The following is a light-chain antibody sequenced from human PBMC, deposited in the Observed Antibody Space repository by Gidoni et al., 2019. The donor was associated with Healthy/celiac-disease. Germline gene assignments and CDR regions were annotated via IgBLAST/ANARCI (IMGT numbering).Light chain of an antibody. V-gene: IGKV1-5*01. CDR3: QQYNSYPWT. Sequence: DILMTQSPSTLSASVGDRVTITCRASQSISSWLAWYQQKPGKAPKLLIYDASSLESGVPSRFSGSGSGTEFTLTISGLQPDDFATYYCQQYNSYPWTFGQGTKVEIK. J-gene: IGKJ1*01. CDR2: DAS. CDR1: QSISSW.